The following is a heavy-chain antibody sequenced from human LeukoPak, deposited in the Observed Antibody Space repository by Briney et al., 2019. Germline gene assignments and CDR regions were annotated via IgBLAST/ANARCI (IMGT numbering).Heavy chain of an antibody. V-gene: IGHV3-73*01. CDR3: FSLRPNTP. Sequence: GGSLRLSCAASGFTFSGSAMHWVRQASGKGLEWVGRIRSKANSYATAYAASVKGRFTISRDDLKNTAYLQMNSLKTEDTAVYYCFSLRPNTPWGQGTLVTVSS. CDR2: IRSKANSYAT. D-gene: IGHD2/OR15-2a*01. CDR1: GFTFSGSA. J-gene: IGHJ4*02.